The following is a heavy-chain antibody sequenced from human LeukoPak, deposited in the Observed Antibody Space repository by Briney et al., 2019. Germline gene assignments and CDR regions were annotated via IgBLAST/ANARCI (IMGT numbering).Heavy chain of an antibody. D-gene: IGHD3-22*01. CDR2: INPSGGST. CDR1: GYTFTSYY. CDR3: ARDQTYYYDSSAQKEGFDY. V-gene: IGHV1-46*01. Sequence: ASVKVSCKASGYTFTSYYMHWVRQAPGQGLEWMGIINPSGGSTSYAQKFQGRVTMTRDTSTSTVYMELSSLRSEDTAVYYCARDQTYYYDSSAQKEGFDYWGQGTLVTVSS. J-gene: IGHJ4*02.